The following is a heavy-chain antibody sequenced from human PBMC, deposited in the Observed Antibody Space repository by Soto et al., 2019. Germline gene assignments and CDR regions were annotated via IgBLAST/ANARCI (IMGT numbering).Heavy chain of an antibody. CDR1: GYSFTSYW. CDR3: ATSYCGGDCYSEGTDNYYYYGMDV. D-gene: IGHD2-21*02. CDR2: IDPSDSYT. V-gene: IGHV5-10-1*01. J-gene: IGHJ6*02. Sequence: PGESLKISCKGSGYSFTSYWISWVRQMPGKGLEWMGRIDPSDSYTSYSPSFQGHVTISADKSISTAYLQWSSLKASDTAMYYCATSYCGGDCYSEGTDNYYYYGMDVWGQGTTVTVSS.